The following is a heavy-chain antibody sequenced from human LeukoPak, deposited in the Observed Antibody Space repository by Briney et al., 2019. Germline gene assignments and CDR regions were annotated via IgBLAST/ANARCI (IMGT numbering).Heavy chain of an antibody. D-gene: IGHD3-22*01. CDR3: AREGGFYDSSGYYLTFDY. CDR2: ISSSSSYI. Sequence: GGTLRLTCAASGFTFSSYSRNWVRQAPGKGLEWVSSISSSSSYIYYADSVKGRFTISRDNAKNSLYLQMNSLRAEDMAVYYCAREGGFYDSSGYYLTFDYWGQGTLVTVSS. CDR1: GFTFSSYS. V-gene: IGHV3-21*06. J-gene: IGHJ4*02.